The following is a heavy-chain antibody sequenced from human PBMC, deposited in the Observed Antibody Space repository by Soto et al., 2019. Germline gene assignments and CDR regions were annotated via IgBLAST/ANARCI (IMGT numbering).Heavy chain of an antibody. CDR1: GFTFSNSW. V-gene: IGHV3-7*01. J-gene: IGHJ4*02. CDR3: ARGELRYFD. D-gene: IGHD3-9*01. Sequence: PGGSLRLSCAASGFTFSNSWVSWVRQAPGKGLEWVANIERDGSEKYFVDSVKGRFTISRDNAKNSVYLQMNSLRAEDTAVYYCARGELRYFDWGQGTLVTVSS. CDR2: IERDGSEK.